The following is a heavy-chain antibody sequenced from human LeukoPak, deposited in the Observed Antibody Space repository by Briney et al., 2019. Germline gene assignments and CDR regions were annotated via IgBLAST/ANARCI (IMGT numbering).Heavy chain of an antibody. CDR3: ARVRAARPLYYYYYYMDV. CDR2: IKQDGSEK. J-gene: IGHJ6*03. D-gene: IGHD6-6*01. CDR1: GFTFSSYW. Sequence: PGGSLRLSCAASGFTFSSYWMSWVRQAPGKGLEWVANIKQDGSEKYYVDSVKGRFTISRDNAKNSLYLQMNSLRAEDTAVYYCARVRAARPLYYYYYYMDVWGKGTTVTVSS. V-gene: IGHV3-7*01.